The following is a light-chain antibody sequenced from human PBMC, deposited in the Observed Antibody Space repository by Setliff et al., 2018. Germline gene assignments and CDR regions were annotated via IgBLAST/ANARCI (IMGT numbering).Light chain of an antibody. CDR1: SGAVTNGHY. CDR2: DTS. CDR3: FLSYYGTVV. J-gene: IGLJ2*01. Sequence: QAVVTQEPSLTVSPGGTVTLTCGSSSGAVTNGHYPYWFQQRPGQAPTTLIYDTSNKYPWTPARFSGSLLGGKAALTLSGAQPEDEADYFCFLSYYGTVVFGGGTKGTVL. V-gene: IGLV7-46*01.